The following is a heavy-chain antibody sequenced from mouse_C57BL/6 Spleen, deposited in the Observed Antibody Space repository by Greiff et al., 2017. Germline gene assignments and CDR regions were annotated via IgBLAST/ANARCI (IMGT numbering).Heavy chain of an antibody. CDR2: INPNNGGT. D-gene: IGHD2-1*01. Sequence: VQLQQSGPELVKPGASVKISCKASGYTFTDYYMNWVKQSHGKSLEWIGDINPNNGGTSYNQKFKGKATLTVDTSSSTAYMELRSLTSEDSAVYYCARGYYGPPFAYWGQGTLVTVSA. V-gene: IGHV1-26*01. CDR3: ARGYYGPPFAY. J-gene: IGHJ3*01. CDR1: GYTFTDYY.